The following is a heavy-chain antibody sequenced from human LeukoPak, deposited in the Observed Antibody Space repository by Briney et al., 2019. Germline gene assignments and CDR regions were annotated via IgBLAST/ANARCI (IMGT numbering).Heavy chain of an antibody. J-gene: IGHJ3*01. V-gene: IGHV3-74*01. CDR2: INADGSTA. CDR3: VVVVEPPDSDGFDV. Sequence: GGSLRLSCAASGFTSGNSWVHWVRQAPGNGLVWVSLINADGSTATYADSVKGRFTISRDNARNTLSLQMNSLTIEDTAVYYCVVVVEPPDSDGFDVWGQGTMITVSS. D-gene: IGHD2-2*01. CDR1: GFTSGNSW.